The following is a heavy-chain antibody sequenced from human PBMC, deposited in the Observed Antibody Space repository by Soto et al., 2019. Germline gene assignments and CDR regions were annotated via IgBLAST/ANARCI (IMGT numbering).Heavy chain of an antibody. Sequence: GGSLRLSCAASGFTFSNYGMHWVRQAPGKGLEWVAIIWYDGSNKYYADSVKGRFTFSRDNSKNTLYLQMNSLRAEDTAMYYCAKDVDTGIASAALDYWGQGTLVTVSS. CDR3: AKDVDTGIASAALDY. D-gene: IGHD5-18*01. CDR1: GFTFSNYG. V-gene: IGHV3-33*06. CDR2: IWYDGSNK. J-gene: IGHJ4*02.